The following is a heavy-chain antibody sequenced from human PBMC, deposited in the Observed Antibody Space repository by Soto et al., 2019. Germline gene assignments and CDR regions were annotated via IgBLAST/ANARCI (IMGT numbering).Heavy chain of an antibody. Sequence: EVQLLESGGGLTQPGGSLRLSCAVSGFTFSGYAMSWVRQAPGKGLEWVSAISGSGGNTYYAVSVKGRFTISRDNFKNALYLQMNSLRVEDTAVYYCAKDHWGSYSGQGTLVTVSS. CDR3: AKDHWGSY. V-gene: IGHV3-23*01. D-gene: IGHD3-16*01. CDR2: ISGSGGNT. J-gene: IGHJ4*02. CDR1: GFTFSGYA.